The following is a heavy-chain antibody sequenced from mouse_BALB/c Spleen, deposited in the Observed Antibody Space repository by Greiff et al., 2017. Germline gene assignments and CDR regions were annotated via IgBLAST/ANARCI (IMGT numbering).Heavy chain of an antibody. V-gene: IGHV3-8*02. J-gene: IGHJ1*01. CDR3: ASGERGQEYFDV. CDR2: ISYSGST. D-gene: IGHD3-3*01. CDR1: GDSITSGY. Sequence: VQLQQSGPSLVKPSQTLSLTCSVTGDSITSGYWNWIRKFPGNKLEYMGNISYSGSTYYDPSLKSRISITRDTTKNQYYLRLNSVTTEDTATYCCASGERGQEYFDVWGAGTSVTVSS.